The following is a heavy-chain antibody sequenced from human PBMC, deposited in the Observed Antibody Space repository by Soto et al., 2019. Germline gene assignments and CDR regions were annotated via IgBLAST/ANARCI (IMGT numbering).Heavy chain of an antibody. J-gene: IGHJ5*02. CDR1: GDSISSGTNS. CDR2: IYRSGSS. Sequence: SETLSLTCAVSGDSISSGTNSWNWVRQSPGKGLEWIGYIYRSGSSFLNPSLRSRLTMSVDTSKNQFSLRLFSVTAADTALYYCVRGLGYCSTTTCSEDWFDPWGPGILVTVSS. D-gene: IGHD2-2*01. CDR3: VRGLGYCSTTTCSEDWFDP. V-gene: IGHV4-30-2*06.